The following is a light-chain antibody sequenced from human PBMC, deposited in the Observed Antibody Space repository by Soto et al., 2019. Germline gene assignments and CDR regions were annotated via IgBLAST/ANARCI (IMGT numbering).Light chain of an antibody. V-gene: IGKV1-39*01. Sequence: DIQMTQSPSSLSASVGDRVTITCRASQSISSSLNWYQQKPAKAPKLLIYAASSLQSGVPSRFSGSGSGTDFTLTISSLQPEDFATYYCQQSYSTPYTFGQGTKLEIK. J-gene: IGKJ2*01. CDR1: QSISSS. CDR2: AAS. CDR3: QQSYSTPYT.